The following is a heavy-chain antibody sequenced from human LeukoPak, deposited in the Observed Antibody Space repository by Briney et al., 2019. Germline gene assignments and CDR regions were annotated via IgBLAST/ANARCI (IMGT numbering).Heavy chain of an antibody. CDR3: ARDFRGLGEPRNYGDYEELDY. J-gene: IGHJ4*02. V-gene: IGHV3-21*01. D-gene: IGHD4-17*01. Sequence: KPGGSLRLSCAASGFTFSSYSMNWVRQAPGKGLEWVSSISSSSSYIYYADSVKGRFTISRDNAKNSLYLQMNSLRAEDTAVYYCARDFRGLGEPRNYGDYEELDYWGQGTLVTVSS. CDR1: GFTFSSYS. CDR2: ISSSSSYI.